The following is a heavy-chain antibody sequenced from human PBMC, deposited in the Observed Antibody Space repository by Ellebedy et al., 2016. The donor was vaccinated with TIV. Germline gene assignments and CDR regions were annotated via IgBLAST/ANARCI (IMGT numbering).Heavy chain of an antibody. CDR2: ISRSGDRT. J-gene: IGHJ3*01. CDR1: GFTFENFA. Sequence: SLKISXAASGFTFENFAMYWVRQAPGGGLEWVSAISRSGDRTGYADSVKGRFTMSRDNTDNSVYLQMNSLRVEDTALYYCVREGSDVWGQGTMVTVSS. V-gene: IGHV3-9*01. CDR3: VREGSDV. D-gene: IGHD3-10*01.